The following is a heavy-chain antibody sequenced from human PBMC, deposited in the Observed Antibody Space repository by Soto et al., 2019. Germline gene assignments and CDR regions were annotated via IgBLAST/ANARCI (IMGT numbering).Heavy chain of an antibody. D-gene: IGHD5-18*01. CDR3: ARDGGYSYGLVDY. CDR1: GFTFSSYA. J-gene: IGHJ4*02. CDR2: ICSNGGST. Sequence: GGSLRLSCAASGFTFSSYAMHWARQAPGKGLEYVSAICSNGGSTYYANSVKGRFTISRDNSKNTLYLQMGSLRAEDMAVYYCARDGGYSYGLVDYWGQGTLVTVSP. V-gene: IGHV3-64*01.